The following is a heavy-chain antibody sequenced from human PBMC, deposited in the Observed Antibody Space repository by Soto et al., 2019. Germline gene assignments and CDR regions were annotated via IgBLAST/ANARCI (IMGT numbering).Heavy chain of an antibody. V-gene: IGHV3-33*01. CDR1: GFTFSSYG. CDR3: ARATPVLRFLGDSLGWFDP. Sequence: QVQLVESGGGVVQPGRSLRLSCAASGFTFSSYGMHWVRQAPGKGLEWVAVIWYDGSNKYYADSVKGRFTISRDNSKNTLYLQINSLRAEDKAVYYCARATPVLRFLGDSLGWFDPWGQGTLVTVSS. J-gene: IGHJ5*02. D-gene: IGHD3-3*01. CDR2: IWYDGSNK.